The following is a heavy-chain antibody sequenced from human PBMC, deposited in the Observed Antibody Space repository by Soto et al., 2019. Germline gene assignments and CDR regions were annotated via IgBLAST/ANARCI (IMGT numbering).Heavy chain of an antibody. CDR3: ARGGYDLNSFDP. V-gene: IGHV3-21*01. D-gene: IGHD3-22*01. J-gene: IGHJ5*02. CDR2: ISSSGSYI. CDR1: GFTFSSYS. Sequence: EVQLVESGGGLVKPGGSLRLSCAASGFTFSSYSMGWVRQAPGKGLEWVAYISSSGSYIYYADSVKGRFTVSRDNAKKSVLLKMNSLRAEDTAVYYCARGGYDLNSFDPWGQGTLVTVSS.